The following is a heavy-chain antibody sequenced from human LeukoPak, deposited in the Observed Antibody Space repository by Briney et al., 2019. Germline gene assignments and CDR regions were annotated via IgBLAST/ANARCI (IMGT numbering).Heavy chain of an antibody. CDR3: ARVLRVDTARVEEYYFDY. V-gene: IGHV1-69*13. CDR2: IIPIFGTA. Sequence: SVKVSXKASGGTFSSYAISWMRQAPGQGLEWIGGIIPIFGTANYAQKFQGRVTITADESTSTAYMELSSLRSEDTAVYYCARVLRVDTARVEEYYFDYWGQGTLVTVSS. D-gene: IGHD5-18*01. CDR1: GGTFSSYA. J-gene: IGHJ4*02.